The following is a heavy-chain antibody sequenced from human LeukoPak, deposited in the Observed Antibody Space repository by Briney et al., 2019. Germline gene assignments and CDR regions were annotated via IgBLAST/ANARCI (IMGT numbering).Heavy chain of an antibody. J-gene: IGHJ5*02. CDR2: IRYDGSNK. CDR1: GFTFSSYG. V-gene: IGHV3-30*02. D-gene: IGHD4-17*01. Sequence: GGSLRLSCAASGFTFSSYGMHWVRQAPGKGLEWVAFIRYDGSNKYYADSVKGRFTISRDNSKNTLYLQMNSLTSDDTAVYYCAREGADYGDYVWFDPWGQGTLVTVSS. CDR3: AREGADYGDYVWFDP.